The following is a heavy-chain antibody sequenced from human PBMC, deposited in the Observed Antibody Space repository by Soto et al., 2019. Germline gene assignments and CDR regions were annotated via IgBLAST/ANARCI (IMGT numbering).Heavy chain of an antibody. V-gene: IGHV4-59*01. Sequence: QVQLQESGPGLVKPSETLSLTCTVSGGSISSYYWSWIRQPPGKGLEWIGYIYYSGSTNYNPSLKSRATLSVDTYMNQFSLKLSAVTVADTAVYYCASGSGNGYSHFDYWGQGTLVTVSS. D-gene: IGHD3-3*01. J-gene: IGHJ4*02. CDR3: ASGSGNGYSHFDY. CDR1: GGSISSYY. CDR2: IYYSGST.